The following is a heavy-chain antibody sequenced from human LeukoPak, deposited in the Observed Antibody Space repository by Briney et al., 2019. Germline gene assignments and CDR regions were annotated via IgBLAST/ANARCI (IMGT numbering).Heavy chain of an antibody. J-gene: IGHJ5*02. Sequence: GASVKVSCKASGYTFTSYYMHWVRQAPGQGLEWMGIINPSGGSTSYAQKFQGRVTMTRDTSTSTVYMELSSLRSEDTAVYYCARAFLPIPGLANCFDPWGQGTLVTVSS. CDR2: INPSGGST. V-gene: IGHV1-46*01. CDR1: GYTFTSYY. CDR3: ARAFLPIPGLANCFDP.